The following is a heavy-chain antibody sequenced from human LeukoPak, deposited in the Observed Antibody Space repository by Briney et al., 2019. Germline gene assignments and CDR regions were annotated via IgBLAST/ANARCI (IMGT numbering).Heavy chain of an antibody. V-gene: IGHV4-59*01. CDR1: GGSISSYY. CDR3: ARVCREYYFDY. CDR2: IYYSGST. D-gene: IGHD3-10*01. Sequence: PSGTLSLTCTVSGGSISSYYWSWIRQPPGKGLEWIGYIYYSGSTNYNPSLKSRVTISVDTSKNQFSLKLSSVTAADTAVYYCARVCREYYFDYWGQGTLVTVSS. J-gene: IGHJ4*02.